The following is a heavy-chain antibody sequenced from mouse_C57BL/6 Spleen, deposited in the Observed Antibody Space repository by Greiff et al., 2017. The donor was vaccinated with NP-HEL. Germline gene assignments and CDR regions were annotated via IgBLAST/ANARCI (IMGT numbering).Heavy chain of an antibody. J-gene: IGHJ4*01. D-gene: IGHD1-1*01. V-gene: IGHV5-17*01. Sequence: EVKLVESGGGLVKPGGSLKLSCAASGFTFSDYGMHWVRQAPEKGLEWVAYISSGSSTIYYADTVKGRFTISRDNAKNTLYLHMTSLRSEDTAMYYCARESEIATVVTTDYAMDYWGQGTSVTVSS. CDR3: ARESEIATVVTTDYAMDY. CDR1: GFTFSDYG. CDR2: ISSGSSTI.